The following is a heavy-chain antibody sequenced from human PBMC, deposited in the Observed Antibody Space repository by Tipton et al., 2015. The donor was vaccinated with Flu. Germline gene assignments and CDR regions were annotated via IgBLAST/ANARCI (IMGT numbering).Heavy chain of an antibody. J-gene: IGHJ4*02. CDR2: ISSSSSYI. CDR3: ARNPEWYSSSLFDY. V-gene: IGHV3-21*01. D-gene: IGHD6-13*01. CDR1: GFTVSSNY. Sequence: SLRLSCAASGFTVSSNYMSWVRQAPGKGLEWVSSISSSSSYIYYADSVKGRFTISRDNARNSLYLQMNSLRAEDTAVYYCARNPEWYSSSLFDYWGQGTLVTVSS.